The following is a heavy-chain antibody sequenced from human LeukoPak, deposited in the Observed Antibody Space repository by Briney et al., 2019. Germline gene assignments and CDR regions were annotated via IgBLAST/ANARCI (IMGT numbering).Heavy chain of an antibody. D-gene: IGHD3-10*01. CDR3: ARDMGNYYGMDV. V-gene: IGHV1-69*04. CDR1: GGTFSSYN. Sequence: GASVKVSCKASGGTFSSYNISWVRQGPGQGLEWMGRIIPILGIANYAQKFQGRVTITADKSTSTAYMELSSLRSEDTAVYYCARDMGNYYGMDVWGQGTTVTVSS. J-gene: IGHJ6*02. CDR2: IIPILGIA.